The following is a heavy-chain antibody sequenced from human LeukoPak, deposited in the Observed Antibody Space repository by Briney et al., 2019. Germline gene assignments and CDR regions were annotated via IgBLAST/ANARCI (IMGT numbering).Heavy chain of an antibody. CDR2: IYYSGST. CDR3: ARDLTAAGTGNWFDP. V-gene: IGHV4-59*01. D-gene: IGHD6-13*01. CDR1: GGSISSYY. Sequence: PSETLSLTCTVSGGSISSYYWSWIRQPPGKGLEWIGYIYYSGSTNYNPSLKSRVTISVDTSKSQFSLKLSSVTAADTAVYYCARDLTAAGTGNWFDPWGQGTLVTVSS. J-gene: IGHJ5*02.